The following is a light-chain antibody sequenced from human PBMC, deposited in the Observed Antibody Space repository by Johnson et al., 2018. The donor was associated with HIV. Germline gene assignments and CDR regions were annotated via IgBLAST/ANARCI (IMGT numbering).Light chain of an antibody. Sequence: QAVLTQPPSVSAAPGQRVNISCSGHSSNIENYFVSWYQQLPGAAPRLLIYEDYKRPSGIPDRFSGSKSGASATLGITGLQPGDEADYSCGIWDASLSPLYVFGTGTTITVL. V-gene: IGLV1-51*02. CDR2: EDY. J-gene: IGLJ1*01. CDR3: GIWDASLSPLYV. CDR1: SSNIENYF.